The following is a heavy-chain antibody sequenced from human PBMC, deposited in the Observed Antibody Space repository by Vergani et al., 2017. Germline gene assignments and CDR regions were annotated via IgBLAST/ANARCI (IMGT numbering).Heavy chain of an antibody. V-gene: IGHV4-34*01. Sequence: QVQLQQWGAGLLKPSETLSLTCAVYGGSFSGYYWSWIRQPPGKGLEWIGEINHSGSTNYNPSLKSRVTISVDTSKNQFSRKLSSVTAADTAVYYCARKGYYYDSSGYYYYFDYWGQGTLVTVSS. CDR2: INHSGST. D-gene: IGHD3-22*01. CDR3: ARKGYYYDSSGYYYYFDY. J-gene: IGHJ4*02. CDR1: GGSFSGYY.